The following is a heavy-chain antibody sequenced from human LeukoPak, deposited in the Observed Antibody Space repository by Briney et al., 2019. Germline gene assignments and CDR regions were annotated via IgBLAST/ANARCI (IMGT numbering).Heavy chain of an antibody. J-gene: IGHJ4*02. D-gene: IGHD3-22*01. CDR3: ASFNPYDSSGYYYLDY. Sequence: SVKISCKASGGTFSSYTISWVRQAPGQGLEWMGRIIPTLGIANYAQKFQGRVTITADKSTSTAYMELSSLRSEDTAVYYCASFNPYDSSGYYYLDYWGQGTLVTVSS. CDR2: IIPTLGIA. V-gene: IGHV1-69*02. CDR1: GGTFSSYT.